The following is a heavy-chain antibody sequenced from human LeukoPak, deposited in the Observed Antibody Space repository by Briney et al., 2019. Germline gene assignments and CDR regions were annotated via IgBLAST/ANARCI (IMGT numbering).Heavy chain of an antibody. J-gene: IGHJ4*02. CDR3: ARRARVAPIYYFDY. Sequence: SETLSLTCTVSGGSISSSSYYWGWIRQPPGKGLEWIGSIYYSGSTYYNPSLKSRVTISVDTSKNQFSLKLSSVTAADTAVYYCARRARVAPIYYFDYWGQGTLVTVSS. V-gene: IGHV4-39*01. CDR1: GGSISSSSYY. CDR2: IYYSGST. D-gene: IGHD5-12*01.